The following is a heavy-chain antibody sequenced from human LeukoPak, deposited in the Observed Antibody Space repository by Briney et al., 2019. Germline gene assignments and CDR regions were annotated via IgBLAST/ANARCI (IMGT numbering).Heavy chain of an antibody. D-gene: IGHD6-13*01. V-gene: IGHV4-30-2*01. CDR2: IYHSGST. J-gene: IGHJ4*02. CDR1: GGSISSGGYY. CDR3: ARDEVAAAPDY. Sequence: SQTLSLTCTVSGGSISSGGYYWSWIRQPPGKGLEWIGYIYHSGSTYYNPSLKSRVTISVDRSKNQFSLKLSSVTAADTAVYYCARDEVAAAPDYWGQGTLVAVSS.